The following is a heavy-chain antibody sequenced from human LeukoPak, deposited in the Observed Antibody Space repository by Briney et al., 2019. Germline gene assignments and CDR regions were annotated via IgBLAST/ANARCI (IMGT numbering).Heavy chain of an antibody. Sequence: PGGSLRLSCAASGFTFSSYSMNWVRQAPGKGLEWVSSISSSSSYIYYADSVKGRFTISRDNAKNSLYLQMNSLRAEDTAVYYCARDGGWELLRPVDYWGQGTLVTVSS. CDR1: GFTFSSYS. CDR3: ARDGGWELLRPVDY. D-gene: IGHD1-26*01. J-gene: IGHJ4*02. V-gene: IGHV3-21*01. CDR2: ISSSSSYI.